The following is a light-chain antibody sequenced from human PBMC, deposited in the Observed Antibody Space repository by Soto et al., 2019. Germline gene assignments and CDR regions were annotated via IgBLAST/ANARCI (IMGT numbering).Light chain of an antibody. Sequence: SYELTQPPSVSVSQGQTASITFVGDKLGDKYACWYQQQPGQSPVLVIYQDSKRPSGIPERFSGSNTGNTATLTISGTQAMDEADYYCQAWDSSTVVFGGGTKLTVL. V-gene: IGLV3-1*01. CDR3: QAWDSSTVV. J-gene: IGLJ2*01. CDR1: KLGDKY. CDR2: QDS.